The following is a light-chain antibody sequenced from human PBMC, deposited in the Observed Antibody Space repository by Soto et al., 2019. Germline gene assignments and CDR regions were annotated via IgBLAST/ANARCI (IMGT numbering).Light chain of an antibody. V-gene: IGLV1-44*01. CDR3: AAWDDSLNGVV. CDR1: SSNIGSNS. Sequence: QSVLTLPPSASGTPGQRVTISCSGSSSNIGSNSVNWYQQLPGTAPKLLIYSTNLRPSGVPDRFSGSKSGTSASLAISGLQSEDEADYYCAAWDDSLNGVVFGGGSKLTVL. CDR2: STN. J-gene: IGLJ2*01.